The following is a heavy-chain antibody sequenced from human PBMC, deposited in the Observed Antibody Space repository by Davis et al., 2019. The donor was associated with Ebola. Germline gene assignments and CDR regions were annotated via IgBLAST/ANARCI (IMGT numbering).Heavy chain of an antibody. V-gene: IGHV4-59*01. D-gene: IGHD5-12*01. Sequence: MPSETLSLTCTVSGVSITSYYWSWVRQPPGKRLEWIGYSHYSGSTNYNPSLKSRVTISVDTSKNQFSLKLSSVTAADTAVYYCAREGGYYFDYWGQGTLVTVSS. CDR1: GVSITSYY. CDR3: AREGGYYFDY. CDR2: SHYSGST. J-gene: IGHJ4*02.